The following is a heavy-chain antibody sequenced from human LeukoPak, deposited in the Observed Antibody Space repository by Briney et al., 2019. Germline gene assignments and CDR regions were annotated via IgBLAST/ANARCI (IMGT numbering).Heavy chain of an antibody. V-gene: IGHV1-2*06. CDR2: INPNSGGT. D-gene: IGHD5-18*01. CDR1: GYTFTGYY. CDR3: ARGRVGYSYGYVDY. Sequence: ASVKVSCKASGYTFTGYYMHWVRQAPGQGLEWMGRINPNSGGTNYAQKFQGRVTMTRDTSISTAYMELSRLRSDDTAVYYCARGRVGYSYGYVDYWGQGTLVTVSS. J-gene: IGHJ4*02.